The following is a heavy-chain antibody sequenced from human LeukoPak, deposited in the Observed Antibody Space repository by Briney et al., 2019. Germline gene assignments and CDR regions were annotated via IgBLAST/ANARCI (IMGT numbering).Heavy chain of an antibody. CDR1: GFTFSNYA. V-gene: IGHV3-23*01. CDR2: ISGSGGST. Sequence: QAGGSLRLSCAASGFTFSNYAVSWVRQAPGKGLARVSTISGSGGSTYYTGSVKGRFTISRDNSKNTLYLQMNSLRAEDTAIYYCAKDTYDFWSGFDYWGRGTLVTVSS. D-gene: IGHD3-3*01. J-gene: IGHJ4*02. CDR3: AKDTYDFWSGFDY.